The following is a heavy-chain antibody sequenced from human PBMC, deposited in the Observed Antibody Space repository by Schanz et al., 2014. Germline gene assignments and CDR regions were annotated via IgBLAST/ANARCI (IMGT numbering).Heavy chain of an antibody. V-gene: IGHV3-23*01. CDR1: GFTFSSYA. Sequence: DVHLLESGGGLVQPGGSLRLSCAASGFTFSSYAMSWVRQAPGKGLEWVSAMNESHSTIYYADSVRGRFTISRDNSRSTMYLQMNSLRAEDTAVYFCAKDLGVDCGDGCFNWYFDLWGRGTLVTVSS. J-gene: IGHJ2*01. CDR2: MNESHSTI. CDR3: AKDLGVDCGDGCFNWYFDL. D-gene: IGHD2-21*02.